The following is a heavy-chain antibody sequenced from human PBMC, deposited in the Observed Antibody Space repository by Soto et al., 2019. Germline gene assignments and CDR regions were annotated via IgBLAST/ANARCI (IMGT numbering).Heavy chain of an antibody. CDR2: INHSGST. V-gene: IGHV4-34*01. Sequence: PSETLSLTCAVYGGSFSGYYWIWIRQPPGKGLEWIGEINHSGSTNYNPSLKSRVTISVDTSKNQFSLKLSSVTAADTAVYYCARGPPVLLWFGDPSHYYFDYWGQGTLVTVSS. J-gene: IGHJ4*02. CDR1: GGSFSGYY. CDR3: ARGPPVLLWFGDPSHYYFDY. D-gene: IGHD3-10*01.